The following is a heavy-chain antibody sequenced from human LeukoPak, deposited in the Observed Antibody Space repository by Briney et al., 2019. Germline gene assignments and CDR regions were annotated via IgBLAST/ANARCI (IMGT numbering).Heavy chain of an antibody. Sequence: GGSLRLSCEASGFTFGSFAMSWVRQAPGKGLEWLSGISASGHYIYYADSVKGRFTISRDNSKNTLYIEMNSLRAEDTAVYYCARDGSWGDYQFYFYMDVWGKGTTITVSS. D-gene: IGHD2-2*01. V-gene: IGHV3-23*01. J-gene: IGHJ6*03. CDR3: ARDGSWGDYQFYFYMDV. CDR2: ISASGHYI. CDR1: GFTFGSFA.